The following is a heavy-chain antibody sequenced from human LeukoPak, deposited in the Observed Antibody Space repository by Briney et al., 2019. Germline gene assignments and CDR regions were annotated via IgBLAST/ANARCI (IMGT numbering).Heavy chain of an antibody. V-gene: IGHV3-23*01. CDR2: IIGSGGST. CDR1: GFTFSGYA. J-gene: IGHJ4*02. CDR3: AKDVTMVRGVIIPVLFDY. D-gene: IGHD3-10*01. Sequence: GGSLRLSCAASGFTFSGYAMSWVRQAPGKGMEWVSAIIGSGGSTYYADSVKGRFTISRDNSKNTLYLQMNSLRAEDTAVYYCAKDVTMVRGVIIPVLFDYWGQGTLVTVSS.